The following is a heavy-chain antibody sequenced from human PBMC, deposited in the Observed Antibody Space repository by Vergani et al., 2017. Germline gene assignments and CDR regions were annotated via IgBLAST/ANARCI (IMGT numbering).Heavy chain of an antibody. CDR2: IYYSGST. CDR1: GGSISRYY. V-gene: IGHV4-59*01. Sequence: QVQLQESGPGLVKPSETLSLTCTVSGGSISRYYWSWIRQPPGKGLEWIGYIYYSGSTNYNTSLKSRVTISVDTSKNQFSLKLSSVTAADTAVYYCARDRDGMDVWGQGTTVTVSS. J-gene: IGHJ6*02. CDR3: ARDRDGMDV.